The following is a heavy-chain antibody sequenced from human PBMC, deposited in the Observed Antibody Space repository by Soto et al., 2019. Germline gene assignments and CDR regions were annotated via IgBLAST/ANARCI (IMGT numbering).Heavy chain of an antibody. V-gene: IGHV4-59*01. Sequence: SETLSLTCTVSGGAISSYYWSWIRQPPWDVLEWIGYIYYSGSTNYNPSLKGRVTISVDTSKNQFSLKLSSVTAADTAVYYCARSNYYDSSGYYYDAFDIWGQGTMVTVSS. CDR1: GGAISSYY. D-gene: IGHD3-22*01. J-gene: IGHJ3*02. CDR2: IYYSGST. CDR3: ARSNYYDSSGYYYDAFDI.